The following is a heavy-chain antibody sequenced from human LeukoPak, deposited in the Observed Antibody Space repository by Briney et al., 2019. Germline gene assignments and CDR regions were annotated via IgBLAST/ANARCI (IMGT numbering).Heavy chain of an antibody. CDR3: ARDPYDFWSGYYEGLDY. J-gene: IGHJ4*02. D-gene: IGHD3-3*01. CDR2: INPNSGGT. CDR1: GYTFTGYY. Sequence: ASVKVSCKASGYTFTGYYMHWVRQAPGQGLEWMGWINPNSGGTNYAQKFQGRVTTTRDTSISTAYMELSRLRSDDTAVYYCARDPYDFWSGYYEGLDYWGQGTLVTVSS. V-gene: IGHV1-2*02.